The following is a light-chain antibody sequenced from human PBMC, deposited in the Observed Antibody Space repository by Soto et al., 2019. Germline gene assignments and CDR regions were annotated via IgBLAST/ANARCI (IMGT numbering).Light chain of an antibody. J-gene: IGLJ1*01. V-gene: IGLV1-40*01. CDR3: SSYAGSSNV. CDR2: GNN. CDR1: SSNIGANYD. Sequence: QSVLTQPPSVSGAPGQRVTISCTGSSSNIGANYDVHWYQHRPGTAPKLLIFGNNNRPSGVPDRFSGSKSGTSASLAITGLQAEDEGDYYCSSYAGSSNVFGTGTKVTVL.